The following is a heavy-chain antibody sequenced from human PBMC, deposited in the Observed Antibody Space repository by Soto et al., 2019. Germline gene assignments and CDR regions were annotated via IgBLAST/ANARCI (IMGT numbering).Heavy chain of an antibody. Sequence: GGSLRLSCAASGFTVSSNYMSWVRQAPGKGLEWVSVIYSGGSTYYADSVKGRFTISRDNSKNTLYLQMNSLRAEDTAVHYCARDGVDTAMASDYWGQGTLVTSPQ. J-gene: IGHJ4*02. CDR1: GFTVSSNY. CDR2: IYSGGST. D-gene: IGHD5-18*01. V-gene: IGHV3-53*01. CDR3: ARDGVDTAMASDY.